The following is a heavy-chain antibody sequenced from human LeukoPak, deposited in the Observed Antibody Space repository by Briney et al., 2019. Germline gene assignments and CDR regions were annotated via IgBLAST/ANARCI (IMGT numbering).Heavy chain of an antibody. J-gene: IGHJ4*02. D-gene: IGHD3-22*01. Sequence: GGSLRLSCAASGFTFSSYSMHWVRQAPGKGLEWVAFIRNDGRNTYYADSVKGRFAISRDNSKNTLYLQMHSLRAEDTAVYYCAKDRVSSETDFDCWGQGTLVTVSS. V-gene: IGHV3-30*02. CDR1: GFTFSSYS. CDR3: AKDRVSSETDFDC. CDR2: IRNDGRNT.